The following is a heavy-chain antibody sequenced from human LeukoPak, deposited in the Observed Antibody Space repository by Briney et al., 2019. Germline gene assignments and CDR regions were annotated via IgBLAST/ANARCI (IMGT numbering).Heavy chain of an antibody. J-gene: IGHJ4*02. D-gene: IGHD1-26*01. CDR3: ARSPTVRWELLVYKRTRGHYFDY. CDR1: GGSISSSSYY. Sequence: SETLSLTCTVSGGSISSSSYYWGWIRQPPGKGLEWIGSIYYSGSTYYNPSLKSRVTISVDTSKNQFSLKLSSVTAADTAVYYCARSPTVRWELLVYKRTRGHYFDYWGQGTLVTVSS. V-gene: IGHV4-39*07. CDR2: IYYSGST.